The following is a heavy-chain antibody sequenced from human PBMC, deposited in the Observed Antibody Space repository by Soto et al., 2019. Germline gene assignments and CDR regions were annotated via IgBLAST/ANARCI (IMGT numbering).Heavy chain of an antibody. J-gene: IGHJ4*02. CDR2: IKRDGSEK. CDR1: GGSISSSSYY. CDR3: ARALRPPDY. V-gene: IGHV3-7*01. D-gene: IGHD6-25*01. Sequence: ETLSLTCTVSGGSISSSSYYWGWVRQAPGKGLEWVANIKRDGSEKYYVDSVKGRFTISRDNAKNSLYLQMNSLRAEDTAVYYCARALRPPDYWGQGTLVTVSS.